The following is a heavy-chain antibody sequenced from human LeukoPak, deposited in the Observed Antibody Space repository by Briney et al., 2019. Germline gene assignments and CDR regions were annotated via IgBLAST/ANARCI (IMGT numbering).Heavy chain of an antibody. V-gene: IGHV4-39*01. Sequence: SETLSLTCTVSGGSISSSNYYWVWIRQPPGKGLEWIGSIYYSGSTYYNPSLKSRVTISVDTSKKQFSLKLSSVTAADTAVYYCARVSLGMDVWGQGTTVTVSS. CDR2: IYYSGST. CDR1: GGSISSSNYY. CDR3: ARVSLGMDV. J-gene: IGHJ6*02. D-gene: IGHD5/OR15-5a*01.